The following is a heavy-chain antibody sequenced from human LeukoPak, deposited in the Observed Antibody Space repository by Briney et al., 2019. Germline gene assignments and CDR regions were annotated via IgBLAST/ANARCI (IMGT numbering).Heavy chain of an antibody. V-gene: IGHV1-2*02. CDR2: INPNSGGT. CDR3: ARGVTGITGTTEY. J-gene: IGHJ4*02. D-gene: IGHD1-20*01. CDR1: GYSFTSHY. Sequence: GASVKVSCKASGYSFTSHYMHWVRQAPGQGLEWMGWINPNSGGTNYAQKFQGRVTMTRDTSISTAYMELSRLRSDDTAVYYCARGVTGITGTTEYWGQGTLVTVSS.